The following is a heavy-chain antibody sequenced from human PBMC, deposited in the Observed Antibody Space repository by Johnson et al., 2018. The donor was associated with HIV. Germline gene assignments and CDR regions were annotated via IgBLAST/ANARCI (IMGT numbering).Heavy chain of an antibody. J-gene: IGHJ3*02. CDR2: LYADGRT. CDR1: GFIVSSKY. Sequence: VQLVESGGGVVQPGRSLRLSCAASGFIVSSKYMTWFRQAPGKGLEWVSVLYADGRTYYADSVQGRFTVSSDNSKNTPYLQMNSLSAEDTAVYYCAKAGQMVAATSAFDIWGQGTMVTVSS. V-gene: IGHV3-66*02. D-gene: IGHD2-15*01. CDR3: AKAGQMVAATSAFDI.